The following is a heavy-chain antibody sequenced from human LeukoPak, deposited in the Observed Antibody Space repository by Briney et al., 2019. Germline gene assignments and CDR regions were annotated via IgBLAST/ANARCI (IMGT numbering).Heavy chain of an antibody. CDR2: IKKDGSEK. V-gene: IGHV3-7*03. CDR1: GFTSSSYW. CDR3: ARGLYSSTTYYFDY. Sequence: PGGSLRLSCAASGFTSSSYWMSWVSQAPGKGLEWVANIKKDGSEKYYVDSVKGRFTISRDNAKNSLYLQMNSLRGEDTAVYYCARGLYSSTTYYFDYWGQGTLVTVSS. J-gene: IGHJ4*02. D-gene: IGHD6-13*01.